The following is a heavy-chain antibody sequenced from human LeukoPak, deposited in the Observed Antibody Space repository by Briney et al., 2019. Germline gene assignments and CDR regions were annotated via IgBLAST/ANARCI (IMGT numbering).Heavy chain of an antibody. CDR2: ISWDGGST. CDR3: AKSITIFGVVITNGMDV. J-gene: IGHJ6*02. CDR1: GFTFDDYP. Sequence: GGSLRLSCAASGFTFDDYPLHWVRQAPGKGLEWVSLISWDGGSTYYADSVKGRFTISRDNSKNSLYLQMNSLRTEDTALYYCAKSITIFGVVITNGMDVWGQGTTVTVSS. D-gene: IGHD3-3*01. V-gene: IGHV3-43*01.